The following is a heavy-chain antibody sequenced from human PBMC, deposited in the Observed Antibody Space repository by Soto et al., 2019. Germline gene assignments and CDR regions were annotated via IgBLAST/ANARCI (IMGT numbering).Heavy chain of an antibody. CDR3: ARASGDDGLSDCFQH. V-gene: IGHV1-18*01. CDR1: GYTFTSYG. Sequence: QVKRVQSGGEVKKPGASVKVSGKSSGYTFTSYGISWVRQAPGQGLEWMGWISTYNGNTNYAQKGQGRVTMTTDTSPSTAYMELRRLRSDDTAVYYCARASGDDGLSDCFQHWGQGTLVTASS. J-gene: IGHJ1*01. CDR2: ISTYNGNT. D-gene: IGHD2-21*02.